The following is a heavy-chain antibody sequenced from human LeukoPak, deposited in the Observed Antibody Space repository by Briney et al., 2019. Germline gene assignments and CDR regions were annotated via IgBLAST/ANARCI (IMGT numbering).Heavy chain of an antibody. CDR2: TYYRSKWYN. J-gene: IGHJ3*02. CDR1: GDSVSRDSIA. V-gene: IGHV6-1*01. Sequence: SQTLSLTCAISGDSVSRDSIAWNWIRQSPSRGLEWLGRTYYRSKWYNDYAVSVKSRITINPDTSKNQFSLQLNSVTPEDTAVYYCAREVEWLGAFDIWGQGTMVTVSS. CDR3: AREVEWLGAFDI. D-gene: IGHD6-19*01.